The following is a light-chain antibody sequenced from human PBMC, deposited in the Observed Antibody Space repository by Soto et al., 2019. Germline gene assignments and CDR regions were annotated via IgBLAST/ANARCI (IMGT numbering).Light chain of an antibody. V-gene: IGKV3-11*01. Sequence: EIVLTQSPVTLSLSPGERATLSCRASQSVSGYVAWYQQKPGQAPRLLIYDASSRANGIPARLTGSGSGTDFSVTISSLEPEDFAVYYCQQRGTWPTFGQGTRVEI. J-gene: IGKJ1*01. CDR3: QQRGTWPT. CDR1: QSVSGY. CDR2: DAS.